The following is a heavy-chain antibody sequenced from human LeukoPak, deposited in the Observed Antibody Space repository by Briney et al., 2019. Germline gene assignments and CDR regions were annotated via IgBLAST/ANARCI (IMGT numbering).Heavy chain of an antibody. CDR1: GYSISSGYY. Sequence: SETLSLTCAVSGYSISSGYYWGWIRQPPGTGLEWIGSIYHSGGTHYNSSLKSRITISVDTSKNQFSLKLSSVTAADTAVYYCARQWQSTGFDYWGQGTLVTVSS. J-gene: IGHJ4*02. D-gene: IGHD2-2*01. V-gene: IGHV4-38-2*01. CDR2: IYHSGGT. CDR3: ARQWQSTGFDY.